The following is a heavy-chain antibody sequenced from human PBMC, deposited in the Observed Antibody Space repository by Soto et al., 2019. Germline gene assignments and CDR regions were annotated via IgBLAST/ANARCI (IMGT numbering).Heavy chain of an antibody. CDR3: AKDRSPGITILGGVLDV. V-gene: IGHV3-23*01. J-gene: IGHJ6*02. CDR1: GFTFSNYA. Sequence: EVQVLESGGGLAQPGGSLRLSCTASGFTFSNYAMTWVRQAPGKGLEWVSTISIAGGTTYYADSVKGRFTISRDNSKNTLYPQMNSLRAEDAAVYFCAKDRSPGITILGGVLDVWGLGPTVTVSS. D-gene: IGHD3-3*01. CDR2: ISIAGGTT.